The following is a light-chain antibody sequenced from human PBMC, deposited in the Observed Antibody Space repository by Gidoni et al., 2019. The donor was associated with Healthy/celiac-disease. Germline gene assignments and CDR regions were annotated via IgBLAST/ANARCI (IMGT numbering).Light chain of an antibody. CDR1: QSISSY. V-gene: IGKV1-39*01. CDR3: QQSYSGFT. J-gene: IGKJ3*01. CDR2: AAY. Sequence: DIQLTKSPSSLSASVRDRVTITCRPSQSISSYLNWYQQNPGRAPKLLIYAAYSLQSGVPSGFSGSGSGTDLTLNINSLQPEDFATYYCQQSYSGFTCGPGTKVDLK.